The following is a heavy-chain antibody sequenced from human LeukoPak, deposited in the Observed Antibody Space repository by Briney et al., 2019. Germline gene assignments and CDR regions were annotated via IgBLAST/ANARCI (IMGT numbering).Heavy chain of an antibody. D-gene: IGHD3-10*01. CDR2: IYYSGST. J-gene: IGHJ4*02. CDR1: GGSISSSSYY. V-gene: IGHV4-39*07. Sequence: SETLSLTCTVSGGSISSSSYYWGWIRQPPGKGLEWIGSIYYSGSTNYNPSLKSRVTISVDTSKNQFSLKLSSVTAADTAVYYCARSSMVRGVMFDYWGQGTLVTVSS. CDR3: ARSSMVRGVMFDY.